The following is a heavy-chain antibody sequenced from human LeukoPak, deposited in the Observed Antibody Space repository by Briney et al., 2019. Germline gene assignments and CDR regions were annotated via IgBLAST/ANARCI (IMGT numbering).Heavy chain of an antibody. D-gene: IGHD1-1*01. CDR2: IYYSGST. CDR1: GGSISSYY. J-gene: IGHJ6*02. Sequence: PSETLSLTCTVSGGSISSYYWSWIRQPPGKGLEWIGYIYYSGSTNYNPSLKSRVTISVDTSKNQFSLKLSSATAADTAVYYCARAELEPYYYYGMDVWGQGTTVTVSS. V-gene: IGHV4-59*01. CDR3: ARAELEPYYYYGMDV.